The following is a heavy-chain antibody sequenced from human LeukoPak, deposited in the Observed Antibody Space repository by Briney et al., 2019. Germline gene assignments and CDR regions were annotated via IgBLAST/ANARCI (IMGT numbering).Heavy chain of an antibody. CDR2: INPSGGST. Sequence: ASAKVPLKASGYTFTGYYMHWVRQPPGQGLVWMGIINPSGGSTSYSQKFQGRVTMTRDMYTSTVYIELSSLRSEDTAVYYCARDVDSGYDCYFDYWGQGTLVSVSS. D-gene: IGHD5-12*01. V-gene: IGHV1-46*01. CDR3: ARDVDSGYDCYFDY. CDR1: GYTFTGYY. J-gene: IGHJ4*02.